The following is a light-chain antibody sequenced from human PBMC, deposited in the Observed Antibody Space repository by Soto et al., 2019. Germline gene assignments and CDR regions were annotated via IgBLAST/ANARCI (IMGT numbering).Light chain of an antibody. CDR3: CSGAGSNNYV. J-gene: IGLJ1*01. V-gene: IGLV2-8*01. CDR1: SSDVGGYNY. CDR2: EVN. Sequence: QSVLTQPPSASGSPGQSVTSSCTGTSSDVGGYNYVSWYQQHPGKAPKLVIFEVNKRPSGVPDRFSGSKSGNTASLTVSGLQADDEADYYCCSGAGSNNYVFGTGTQLTVL.